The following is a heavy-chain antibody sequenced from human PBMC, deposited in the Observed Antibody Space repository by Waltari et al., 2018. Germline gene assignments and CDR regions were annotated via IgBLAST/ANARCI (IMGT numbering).Heavy chain of an antibody. V-gene: IGHV1-24*01. CDR3: AIRNTGYSSSRPYYYYYMDV. D-gene: IGHD6-13*01. CDR1: GYTLTELS. Sequence: QVQLVQSGAEVKKPGASVKVSCKVSGYTLTELSMHWVRQAPGKGLEWMGGFDPEAGETIYAQKFQGRVTMTEDTSTDTAYMELSSLRSEDTAVYYCAIRNTGYSSSRPYYYYYMDVWGKGTTVTISS. J-gene: IGHJ6*03. CDR2: FDPEAGET.